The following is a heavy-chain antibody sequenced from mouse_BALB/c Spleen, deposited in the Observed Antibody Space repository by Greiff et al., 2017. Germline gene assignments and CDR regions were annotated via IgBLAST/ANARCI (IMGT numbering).Heavy chain of an antibody. CDR1: GFSLTGYG. V-gene: IGHV2-6-7*01. CDR3: ARVYYYGSPWFAY. J-gene: IGHJ3*01. Sequence: VQVVESGPGLVAPSQSLSITCTVSGFSLTGYGVNWVRQPPGKGLEWLGMIWGDGSTDYNSALKSRLSISKDNSKSQVFLKMNSLQTDDTARYYCARVYYYGSPWFAYWGQGTLVTVSA. D-gene: IGHD1-1*01. CDR2: IWGDGST.